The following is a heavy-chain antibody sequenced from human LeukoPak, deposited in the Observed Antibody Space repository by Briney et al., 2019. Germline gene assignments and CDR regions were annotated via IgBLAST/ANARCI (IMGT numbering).Heavy chain of an antibody. CDR1: GGSIGAYY. CDR3: AGQQATAFDY. CDR2: VHFSGIT. D-gene: IGHD6-13*01. V-gene: IGHV4-59*01. Sequence: SETLSLTCSVSGGSIGAYYWTWNRQSSGKGLEFIAYVHFSGITNYNPSLKSRVTISVDTSKNQFSLKLSSVTAADTAVYYCAGQQATAFDYGGQGTLVTVSS. J-gene: IGHJ4*02.